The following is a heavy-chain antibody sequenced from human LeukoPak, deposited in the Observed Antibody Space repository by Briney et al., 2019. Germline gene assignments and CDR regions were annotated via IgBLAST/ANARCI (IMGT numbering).Heavy chain of an antibody. CDR1: GGSISSYY. CDR3: ARACGGAYYFYYYYYYMDV. D-gene: IGHD2-21*01. CDR2: INHSGST. V-gene: IGHV4-34*01. Sequence: SETLSLTCTVSGGSISSYYWSWIRQPPGKGLEWIGEINHSGSTNYNPSLKSRVTISVDTSKNQFSLKLSSVTAADTAVYYCARACGGAYYFYYYYYYMDVWGKGTTVTVSS. J-gene: IGHJ6*03.